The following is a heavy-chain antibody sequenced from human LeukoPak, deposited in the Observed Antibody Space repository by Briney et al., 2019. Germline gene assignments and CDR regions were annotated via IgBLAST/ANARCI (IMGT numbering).Heavy chain of an antibody. D-gene: IGHD3-10*01. Sequence: GRSLRLSCAASGFTFSDYGMHWVRQAPGKGLEWVAAISYDGSNEYFGDSLKGRSTISRDNSKNTLYLQMNRLRVEDTAVYYCVRGEYYSSSGMDVWVQGTTVTVSS. CDR1: GFTFSDYG. CDR3: VRGEYYSSSGMDV. CDR2: ISYDGSNE. V-gene: IGHV3-30*03. J-gene: IGHJ6*02.